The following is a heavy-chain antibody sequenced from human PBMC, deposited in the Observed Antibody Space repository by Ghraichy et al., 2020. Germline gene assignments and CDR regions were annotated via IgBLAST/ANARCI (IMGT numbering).Heavy chain of an antibody. Sequence: ESLNISCSVSGGSIRRNYWSWVRQAPGKGLEWIGYIFYSGTTNYNPVLKSRVTLSVDTSKNQFSLTVWSVNAADTAVYYCARNRGSSSYDYYGMDVWGQGTTVTVSS. CDR1: GGSIRRNY. CDR2: IFYSGTT. CDR3: ARNRGSSSYDYYGMDV. D-gene: IGHD1-14*01. V-gene: IGHV4-59*01. J-gene: IGHJ6*02.